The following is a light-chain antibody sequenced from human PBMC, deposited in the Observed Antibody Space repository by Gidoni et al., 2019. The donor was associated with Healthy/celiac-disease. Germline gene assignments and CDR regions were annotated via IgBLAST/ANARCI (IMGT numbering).Light chain of an antibody. CDR1: SSDVGSYNR. Sequence: QSALTQPPSVSGSPGQSVTISCTGTSSDVGSYNRVSWYQQSPGTAPKLMIYEVSNRPSGVPDRVSGSKSGNTASLTISGLQAEDEADYYCSLYTSSSVVFGGGTKLTVL. CDR3: SLYTSSSVV. J-gene: IGLJ2*01. V-gene: IGLV2-18*01. CDR2: EVS.